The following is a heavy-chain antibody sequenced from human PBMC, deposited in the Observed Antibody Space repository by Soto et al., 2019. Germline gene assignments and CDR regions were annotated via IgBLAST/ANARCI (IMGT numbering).Heavy chain of an antibody. CDR3: ARDPTASSGYFDY. Sequence: AASVKVSCKASGYTFTSHYIHWVRQAPGQGLEWMGIINPSGGSTSYAQKFQGRVTMTRETSTNTVYMVLSSLRSEDTAVYYCARDPTASSGYFDYWGQGTLVTVSS. J-gene: IGHJ4*02. CDR1: GYTFTSHY. V-gene: IGHV1-46*01. CDR2: INPSGGST. D-gene: IGHD3-22*01.